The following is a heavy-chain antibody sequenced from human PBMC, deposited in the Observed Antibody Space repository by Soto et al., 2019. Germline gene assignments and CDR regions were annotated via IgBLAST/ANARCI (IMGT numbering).Heavy chain of an antibody. CDR1: GYSISSGYY. CDR2: IYHSGST. CDR3: ARGYFDSGHGYDL. V-gene: IGHV4-38-2*01. Sequence: SETLSLTCAVPGYSISSGYYWGWIRQPPGKGLEWIGSIYHSGSTYYNPSLKSRVTISVDTSKNQFSLKLSSVTAADTAVYYCARGYFDSGHGYDLWGQGTLVTVS. D-gene: IGHD3-10*01. J-gene: IGHJ5*02.